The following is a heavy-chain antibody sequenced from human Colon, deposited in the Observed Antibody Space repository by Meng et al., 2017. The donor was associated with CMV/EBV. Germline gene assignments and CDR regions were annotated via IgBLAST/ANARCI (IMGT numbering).Heavy chain of an antibody. Sequence: GGSLRLSCAVSGFSFSGYDMHWVRQPPGKGLEWVTFIRHDESNTYYADSVKGRFTISRDNTNNALYLQMSSLRADDTAVYYCARDPSLITISGVVTYGMDVWGPGTTVTVSS. CDR1: GFSFSGYD. V-gene: IGHV3-30*02. J-gene: IGHJ6*02. D-gene: IGHD3-3*01. CDR2: IRHDESNT. CDR3: ARDPSLITISGVVTYGMDV.